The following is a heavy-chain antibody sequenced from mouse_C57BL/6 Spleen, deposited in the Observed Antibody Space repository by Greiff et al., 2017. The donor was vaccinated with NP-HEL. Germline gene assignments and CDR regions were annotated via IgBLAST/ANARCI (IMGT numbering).Heavy chain of an antibody. Sequence: DVMLVESGGALLKPGGSLKLSCVASGFTFSSYGMSWVRQTPDKRLGWVATFISGGGYPYYPDSVKGRFTISRDNAKNTLYLQMSSLKSEDTAMYYCARHGYYGSSLYAMDYWGQGTSVTVSS. V-gene: IGHV5-6*02. CDR2: FISGGGYP. CDR3: ARHGYYGSSLYAMDY. CDR1: GFTFSSYG. J-gene: IGHJ4*01. D-gene: IGHD1-1*01.